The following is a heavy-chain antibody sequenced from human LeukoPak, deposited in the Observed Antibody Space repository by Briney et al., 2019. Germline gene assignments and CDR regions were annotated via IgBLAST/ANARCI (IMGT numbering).Heavy chain of an antibody. V-gene: IGHV3-30-3*01. CDR1: GFTFSSYG. CDR3: ARARGSYCSSTSCYFDH. J-gene: IGHJ4*02. D-gene: IGHD2-2*01. Sequence: GGSLRLSCAASGFTFSSYGMHWVRQAPGKGLEWVAFISYDGSNRYYADSVKGRFTISRDNSKNTLFLQMDSLRAEDTALYYCARARGSYCSSTSCYFDHWGQGTLVTVSS. CDR2: ISYDGSNR.